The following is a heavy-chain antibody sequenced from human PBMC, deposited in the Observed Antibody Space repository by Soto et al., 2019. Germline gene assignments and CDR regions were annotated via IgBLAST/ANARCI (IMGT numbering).Heavy chain of an antibody. Sequence: SETLPLTCTVCGGSTNGYYWSWLRQPPGKGLAWLGYIYYSGSTKYNPSLRSRVTISVDTSKNQFSLKLTYVTAADTAVYYCARVGERWQYIDWFYYLGYWGQGXRVTVSS. CDR1: GGSTNGYY. CDR2: IYYSGST. J-gene: IGHJ4*02. V-gene: IGHV4-59*01. CDR3: ARVGERWQYIDWFYYLGY. D-gene: IGHD3-9*01.